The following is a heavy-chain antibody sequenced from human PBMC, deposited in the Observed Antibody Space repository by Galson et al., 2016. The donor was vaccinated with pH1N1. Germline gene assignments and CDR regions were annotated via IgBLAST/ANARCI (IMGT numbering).Heavy chain of an antibody. J-gene: IGHJ4*02. CDR1: GDSVSSNSAA. Sequence: CAISGDSVSSNSAAWNWIRKSPSRGLEWLGRTYYRSKWFYNYAVSVQGRITINPDTSKNQFSLQLNSVTPEDTAVYYCARHSPGRAVGVFDCWGRGTLVTVSS. CDR3: ARHSPGRAVGVFDC. CDR2: TYYRSKWFY. D-gene: IGHD6-19*01. V-gene: IGHV6-1*01.